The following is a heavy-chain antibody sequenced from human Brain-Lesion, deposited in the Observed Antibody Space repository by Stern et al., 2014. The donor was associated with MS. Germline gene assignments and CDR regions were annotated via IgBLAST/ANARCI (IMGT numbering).Heavy chain of an antibody. V-gene: IGHV5-51*01. D-gene: IGHD1-1*01. CDR1: GYTFSGYY. CDR3: ARRSNFASGFDS. CDR2: INPGDSSV. Sequence: EVQLVQSGAEVKKPGESLKISCKGSGYTFSGYYIAWVRQMPGKGLEWMGIINPGDSSVTFSPSFQGQVTISADKSVNIAFLQWSSLKTSDTAIYYCARRSNFASGFDSWGQGTLVTVSS. J-gene: IGHJ4*02.